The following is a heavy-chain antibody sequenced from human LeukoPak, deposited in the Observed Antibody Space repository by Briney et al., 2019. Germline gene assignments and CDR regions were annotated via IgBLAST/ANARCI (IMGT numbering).Heavy chain of an antibody. CDR2: IYYSGST. V-gene: IGHV4-30-4*01. D-gene: IGHD3-10*01. CDR3: ARGLLWFGELLSNWFDP. J-gene: IGHJ5*02. Sequence: SETLSLTCTVSGGSISSGDYCWSWIRQPPGKGLEWIGYIYYSGSTYYNPSLKSRVTISVDTSKNQFSLKLSSVTAADTAVYYCARGLLWFGELLSNWFDPWGQGTLVTVSS. CDR1: GGSISSGDYC.